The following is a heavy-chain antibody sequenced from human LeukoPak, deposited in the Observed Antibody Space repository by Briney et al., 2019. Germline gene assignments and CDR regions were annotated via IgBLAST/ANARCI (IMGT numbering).Heavy chain of an antibody. Sequence: SETLSLTCTVSGGSINSGGYYWSWIRQHPGKGLEWIGYIYYSGSTYYNPSLKSRVTISVDTSKNQFSLKLSSVTAADTAVYYCARASGSSWYGYFDYWGQGTLVTVSS. D-gene: IGHD6-13*01. V-gene: IGHV4-31*03. CDR3: ARASGSSWYGYFDY. J-gene: IGHJ4*02. CDR2: IYYSGST. CDR1: GGSINSGGYY.